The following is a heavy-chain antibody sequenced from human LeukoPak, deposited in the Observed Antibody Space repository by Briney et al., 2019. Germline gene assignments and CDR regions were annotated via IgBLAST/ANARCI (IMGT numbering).Heavy chain of an antibody. J-gene: IGHJ5*02. CDR3: ARFPHRWSKRGDWFDP. D-gene: IGHD6-13*01. V-gene: IGHV3-48*02. Sequence: GGSLRLSCAASGFTFSSYSMNRVRQAPGKGREWVSYISSSSSTIYYADSVKGRFTISRDNAKNSLYLQMNSLRDEDTAVYYCARFPHRWSKRGDWFDPWGQGTLVTVSS. CDR1: GFTFSSYS. CDR2: ISSSSSTI.